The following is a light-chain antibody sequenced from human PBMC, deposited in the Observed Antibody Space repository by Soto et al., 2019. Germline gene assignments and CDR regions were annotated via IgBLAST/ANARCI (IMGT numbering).Light chain of an antibody. CDR1: QSVSSY. CDR2: DAS. CDR3: QQRSNWPQYT. J-gene: IGKJ2*01. V-gene: IGKV3-11*01. Sequence: EIVLTQSPATLSLSPGERATLSCRASQSVSSYLAWYKQKPGQAPRLLIYDASNRATGIPARWSGSGSGTDFTLSSSSREPEDFAVYYCQQRSNWPQYTFGQGTKLEIK.